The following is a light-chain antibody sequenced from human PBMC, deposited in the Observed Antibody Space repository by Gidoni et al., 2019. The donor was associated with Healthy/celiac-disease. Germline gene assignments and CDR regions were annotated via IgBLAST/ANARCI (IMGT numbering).Light chain of an antibody. Sequence: EIVLTQSPGTLSLSPGARATLSCRASQSVSSSYLAWYQQKPGQDPRLLIYGASSRATGIPDRCSGSGSGTDFTLTISRLEPEDFAVYYCQQYGSSPITFXQXTRLEIK. CDR1: QSVSSSY. CDR3: QQYGSSPIT. J-gene: IGKJ5*01. V-gene: IGKV3-20*01. CDR2: GAS.